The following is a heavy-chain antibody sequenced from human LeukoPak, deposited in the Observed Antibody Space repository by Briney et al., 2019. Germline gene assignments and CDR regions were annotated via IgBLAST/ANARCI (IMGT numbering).Heavy chain of an antibody. J-gene: IGHJ4*02. D-gene: IGHD3-22*01. CDR1: GIIVSSNC. CDR2: IYSGGST. CDR3: ARRAGDYSHPYDY. Sequence: GGSLRLSCVASGIIVSSNCLSWVRQAPGKGLEWVSFIYSGGSTYYADSVKGRFTISRDNSKNTLYLQMNSLRAEDTAVYYCARRAGDYSHPYDYWGQGTLVTVSS. V-gene: IGHV3-53*01.